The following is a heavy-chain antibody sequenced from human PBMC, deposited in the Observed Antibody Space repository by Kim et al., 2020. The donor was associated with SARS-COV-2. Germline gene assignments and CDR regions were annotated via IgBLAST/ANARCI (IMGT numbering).Heavy chain of an antibody. CDR2: ST. V-gene: IGHV3-53*01. CDR3: ARASAGVFDY. D-gene: IGHD6-13*01. J-gene: IGHJ4*02. Sequence: STYYADSVKGRFTISRDNSKNTLYLQMNSLRAEDTAVYYCARASAGVFDYWGQGTLVTVSS.